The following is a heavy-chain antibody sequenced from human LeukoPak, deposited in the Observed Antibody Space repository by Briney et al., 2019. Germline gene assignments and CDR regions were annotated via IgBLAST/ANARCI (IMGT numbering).Heavy chain of an antibody. V-gene: IGHV4-4*02. D-gene: IGHD2-2*01. J-gene: IGHJ4*02. CDR3: ARDTGCSSTSCYGIDY. CDR2: IYHSGST. CDR1: XNW. Sequence: XNWGSXGRXPXXXXVXGIXEIYHSGSTNYNPSLKSRVTISVDKSKNQFSLRLSSVTAADTAVYYCARDTGCSSTSCYGIDYWGQGTLVTVSS.